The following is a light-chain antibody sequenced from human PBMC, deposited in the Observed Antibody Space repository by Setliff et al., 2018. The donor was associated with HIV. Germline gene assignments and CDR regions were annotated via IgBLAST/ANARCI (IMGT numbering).Light chain of an antibody. CDR2: DNN. V-gene: IGLV1-51*01. CDR3: GTWDSSLSAWV. CDR1: SSNIGNNY. Sequence: SVLTQPPSVSAAPGQKVTISCSGSSSNIGNNYVSWYQQLPGTAPKLLIYDNNKRPSGIPDRFSGSKSGTSATLGITGLQTGDGADYYCGTWDSSLSAWVFGGGTKVTVL. J-gene: IGLJ3*02.